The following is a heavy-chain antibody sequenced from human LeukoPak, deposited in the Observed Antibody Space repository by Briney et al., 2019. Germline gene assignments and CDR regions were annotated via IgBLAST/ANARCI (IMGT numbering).Heavy chain of an antibody. J-gene: IGHJ4*02. CDR2: ISFTSSYI. D-gene: IGHD6-13*01. CDR3: ARSDSSSWYSLHDY. V-gene: IGHV3-21*01. Sequence: GGSLRLSCAASGFTFSSYGMNWVRQAPGKGLEWVSSISFTSSYIYYADSLKGRFTISRDNAKNSLYLQMSSLRAEDTAVYYCARSDSSSWYSLHDYWGQGTLVTVST. CDR1: GFTFSSYG.